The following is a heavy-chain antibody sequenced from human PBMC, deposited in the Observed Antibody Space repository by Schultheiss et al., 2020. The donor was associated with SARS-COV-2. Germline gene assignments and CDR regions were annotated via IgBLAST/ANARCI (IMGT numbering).Heavy chain of an antibody. CDR1: GGTFSSYA. J-gene: IGHJ4*02. CDR2: IIPIFGTA. CDR3: ARQDYGDYAGPDY. D-gene: IGHD4-17*01. Sequence: SVKVSCKASGGTFSSYAISWVRQAPGQGLEWMGGIIPIFGTANYAQKFQGRVTITRDTSASTTYMELRSLRSDDTAVYYCARQDYGDYAGPDYWGQGTLVTVSS. V-gene: IGHV1-69*05.